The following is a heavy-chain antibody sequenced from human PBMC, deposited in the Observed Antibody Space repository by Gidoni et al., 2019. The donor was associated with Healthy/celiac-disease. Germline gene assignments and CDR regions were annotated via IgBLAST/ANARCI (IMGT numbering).Heavy chain of an antibody. J-gene: IGHJ4*02. CDR2: INAGNGNT. CDR1: GYTFTSYA. D-gene: IGHD4-17*01. V-gene: IGHV1-3*01. CDR3: ARDYGDYVKGNFDY. Sequence: QVQLVQSGAEVKKPGASVKVSCKASGYTFTSYAMHWVRQAPGQRLEWMGWINAGNGNTKYSQKFQGRVTITRDTSASTAYMELSSLRSEDTAVYYCARDYGDYVKGNFDYWGQGTLVTVSS.